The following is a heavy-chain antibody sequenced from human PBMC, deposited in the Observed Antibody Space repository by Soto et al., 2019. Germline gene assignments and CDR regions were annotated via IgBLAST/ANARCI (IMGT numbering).Heavy chain of an antibody. D-gene: IGHD5-18*01. J-gene: IGHJ6*02. V-gene: IGHV3-30-3*01. CDR1: GFTFSSYA. CDR3: ARDRIQLWSYGMDV. Sequence: GGALRLSCAASGFTFSSYAMHWVRQAPGRGLEWVAVISYDGSNKYYADSVKGRFTISRDNSKNTLYLQMNSLRAKDKAVYYCARDRIQLWSYGMDVWGQGTTVTVSS. CDR2: ISYDGSNK.